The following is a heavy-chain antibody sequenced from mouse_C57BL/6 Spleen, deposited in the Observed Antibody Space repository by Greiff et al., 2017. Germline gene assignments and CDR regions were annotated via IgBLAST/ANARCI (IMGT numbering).Heavy chain of an antibody. J-gene: IGHJ4*01. CDR1: GYTFTSYW. V-gene: IGHV1-50*01. Sequence: QVQLQQPGAELVKPGASVKLSCKASGYTFTSYWMQWVKQRPGQGLDWIGEIDPSDSYTNYNQKFKGKATLTVDTSSSTAYMQLSSLTSEDSAVYYCAYPSSMDYWGQGTSVTVSS. CDR3: AYPSSMDY. CDR2: IDPSDSYT.